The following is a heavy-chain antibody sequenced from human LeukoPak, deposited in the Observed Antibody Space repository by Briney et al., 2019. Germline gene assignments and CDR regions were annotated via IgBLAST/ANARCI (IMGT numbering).Heavy chain of an antibody. J-gene: IGHJ5*02. D-gene: IGHD2/OR15-2a*01. CDR2: ISYSGST. CDR1: GDSISSSDYY. V-gene: IGHV4-30-4*01. Sequence: SQTLSLTCAVSGDSISSSDYYWSWIRQPPGKGLEWIGHISYSGSTFYNPSLKSRLTISVDTSKNHLSLKLSSVAAADTAVYYCARLSDRDPQHWFDPWGQGILVTVSS. CDR3: ARLSDRDPQHWFDP.